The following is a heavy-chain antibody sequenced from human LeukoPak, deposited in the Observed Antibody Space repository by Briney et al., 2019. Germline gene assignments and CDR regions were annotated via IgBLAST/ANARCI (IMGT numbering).Heavy chain of an antibody. CDR2: ISSSSSTI. Sequence: GGSLRLSCAASGFTFSSYSMNWVRQAPGKGLEWVSYISSSSSTIYYADSVKGRFTISRDNAKNSLYLQMNNLRAEDTAVYYCARDRLEWLLSASDYWGQGTLVTVSS. D-gene: IGHD3-3*01. CDR3: ARDRLEWLLSASDY. J-gene: IGHJ4*02. V-gene: IGHV3-48*01. CDR1: GFTFSSYS.